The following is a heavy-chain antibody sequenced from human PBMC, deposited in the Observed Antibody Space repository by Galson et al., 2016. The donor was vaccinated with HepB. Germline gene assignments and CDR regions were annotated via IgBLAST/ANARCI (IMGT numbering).Heavy chain of an antibody. J-gene: IGHJ4*02. CDR1: GFTFRNYA. CDR3: AKTFWGSSAAPGLHFDC. CDR2: ITGGGDST. Sequence: SLRLSCAASGFTFRNYAMTWVRQAPGKGLEWVSSITGGGDSTYYADSVKGRLTTSRDNSKNTLYLQMNSLRAEDTAVYYCAKTFWGSSAAPGLHFDCWGQGTLVTVSS. D-gene: IGHD3-16*01. V-gene: IGHV3-23*01.